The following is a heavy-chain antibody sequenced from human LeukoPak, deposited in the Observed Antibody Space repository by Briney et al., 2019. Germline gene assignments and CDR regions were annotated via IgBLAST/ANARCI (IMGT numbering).Heavy chain of an antibody. J-gene: IGHJ4*02. V-gene: IGHV3-48*04. CDR3: ASYPSSESHDY. CDR2: ISLSGSST. Sequence: GGSLRLSCAASGFTFSSYAMSWVRQAPGQGLEWVSYISLSGSSTYYADSVKGRFTISRDDAKNSLYLQMNSLRAEDTAVYYCASYPSSESHDYWGQGTLVTVSS. CDR1: GFTFSSYA.